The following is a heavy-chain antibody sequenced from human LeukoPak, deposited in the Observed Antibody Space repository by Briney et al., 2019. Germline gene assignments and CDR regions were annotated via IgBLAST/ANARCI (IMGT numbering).Heavy chain of an antibody. CDR1: GFTFSSYW. J-gene: IGHJ3*02. CDR2: INGDGSSA. Sequence: GGSLRLPCAASGFTFSSYWMHWVRQAPGKRLVWVSRINGDGSSATYADSVKGRFTISRDSAKNTVYLQMNSLRAEDTAVYYCARPQHGDLYAFDIWGQGTMVTVSS. D-gene: IGHD4-17*01. CDR3: ARPQHGDLYAFDI. V-gene: IGHV3-74*01.